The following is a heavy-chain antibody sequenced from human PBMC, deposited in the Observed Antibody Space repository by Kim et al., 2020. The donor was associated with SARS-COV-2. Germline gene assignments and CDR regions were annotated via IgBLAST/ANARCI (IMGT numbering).Heavy chain of an antibody. Sequence: ASVKVSCKTSGCTFSRYAMNWVRQAPGQGLEWMGWINTNSGNPNYAQGFHGRFVLPLDISLATAYLQMASLTSEDTAGYYCASNMQYRIITAFDLWGQGTVVTVSS. D-gene: IGHD1-1*01. CDR3: ASNMQYRIITAFDL. V-gene: IGHV7-4-1*01. CDR1: GCTFSRYA. CDR2: INTNSGNP. J-gene: IGHJ3*01.